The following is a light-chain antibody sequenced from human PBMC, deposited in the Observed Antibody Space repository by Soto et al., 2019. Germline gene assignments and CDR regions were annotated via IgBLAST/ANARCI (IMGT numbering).Light chain of an antibody. V-gene: IGKV1-5*03. CDR1: QSISSW. Sequence: DIQMTQSPSTLSASVGDRVTITCRASQSISSWLAWYQQKPGKAPKLLIYKASSLESGVPSRFSGSGSGTEFTLTISSLQPDDCATYYGQQYNSYPVGFGQGTKVEIK. J-gene: IGKJ1*01. CDR2: KAS. CDR3: QQYNSYPVG.